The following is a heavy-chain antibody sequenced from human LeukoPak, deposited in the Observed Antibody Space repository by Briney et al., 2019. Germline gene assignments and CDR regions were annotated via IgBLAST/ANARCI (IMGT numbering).Heavy chain of an antibody. V-gene: IGHV3-33*01. J-gene: IGHJ4*02. CDR1: GFTFSSYG. Sequence: GGSLRLSCAASGFTFSSYGMHWVRQAPGKGLEWVAVIWYDGSNKYYADSVKGRFTISRDNSKNTLYLQMNSLRAADTAVYYCARGLSAIVHWGQGTLVTVSS. CDR2: IWYDGSNK. D-gene: IGHD2-21*02. CDR3: ARGLSAIVH.